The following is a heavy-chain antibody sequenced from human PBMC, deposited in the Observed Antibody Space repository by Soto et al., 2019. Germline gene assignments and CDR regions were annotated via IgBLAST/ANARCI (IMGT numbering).Heavy chain of an antibody. CDR2: ISYEGSNK. V-gene: IGHV3-30*18. CDR3: AKGGVGSTSNAFDI. CDR1: GFTFRSYG. J-gene: IGHJ3*02. D-gene: IGHD1-26*01. Sequence: QVQLVESGGGVVQPGRSLRLSCAASGFTFRSYGMHWVRQAPGKGLEWVTVISYEGSNKYYADSVNGRFTISRDNSKNTLYRQMDSLRPEDTALYYCAKGGVGSTSNAFDIWGQGTMVTVSS.